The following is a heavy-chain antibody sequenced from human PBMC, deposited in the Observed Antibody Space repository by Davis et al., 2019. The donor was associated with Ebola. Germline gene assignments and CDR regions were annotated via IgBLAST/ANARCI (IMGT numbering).Heavy chain of an antibody. J-gene: IGHJ4*02. D-gene: IGHD6-13*01. Sequence: KVSCKGSGYSFTCYWIGWVRQMPGKGLEWMGIIYPGDSDTRYSPSFQGQVTISADKSISTAYLQWSSLKASDTAMYYCARLLEQQLAYYFDYWGQGTLVTVSS. V-gene: IGHV5-51*01. CDR1: GYSFTCYW. CDR2: IYPGDSDT. CDR3: ARLLEQQLAYYFDY.